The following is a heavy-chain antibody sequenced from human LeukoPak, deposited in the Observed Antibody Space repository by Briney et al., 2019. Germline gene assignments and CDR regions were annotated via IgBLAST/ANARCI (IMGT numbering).Heavy chain of an antibody. Sequence: ASVKVSCKASGYTFTSYGISWVRQAPGQGLEWMGWISAYNGNTNYAQKLQGRGTMTTDTSTSTAYMELRSLRSDDTAVYYCARDSSSGWYREEFDPWGQGTLVTVSS. V-gene: IGHV1-18*01. D-gene: IGHD6-19*01. CDR2: ISAYNGNT. J-gene: IGHJ5*02. CDR3: ARDSSSGWYREEFDP. CDR1: GYTFTSYG.